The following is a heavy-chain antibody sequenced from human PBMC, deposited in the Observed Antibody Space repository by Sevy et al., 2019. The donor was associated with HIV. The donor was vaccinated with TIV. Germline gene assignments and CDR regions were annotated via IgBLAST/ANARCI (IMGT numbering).Heavy chain of an antibody. CDR3: GKGGGGHYDPDEIGYYFYYYNMDV. CDR1: GFSFDSYG. J-gene: IGHJ6*03. Sequence: GGSLRLSCAVSGFSFDSYGMTWVRQAPGKGLEWVSGISGSGTRTYYADSVKGRFIISRDNSKNTLYLQMNSLRSEEKALNYCGKGGGGHYDPDEIGYYFYYYNMDVWGKGTTVTVSS. V-gene: IGHV3-23*01. CDR2: ISGSGTRT. D-gene: IGHD3-22*01.